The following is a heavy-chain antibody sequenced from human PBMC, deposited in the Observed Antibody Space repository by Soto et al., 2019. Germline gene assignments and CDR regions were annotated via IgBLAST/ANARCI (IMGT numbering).Heavy chain of an antibody. CDR2: ISDSGGTS. Sequence: EVQLVDSGGGLVQPGGSLRLSCAASGFIFSNYVMSWVRQAPGKGLEWVSSISDSGGTSYYADSVKGRFTISRDNSKNKLYLQMNSLRAEDTAIYYCAKRPRALLTFDYWGQGTLGTVSS. V-gene: IGHV3-23*04. CDR1: GFIFSNYV. D-gene: IGHD1-26*01. CDR3: AKRPRALLTFDY. J-gene: IGHJ4*02.